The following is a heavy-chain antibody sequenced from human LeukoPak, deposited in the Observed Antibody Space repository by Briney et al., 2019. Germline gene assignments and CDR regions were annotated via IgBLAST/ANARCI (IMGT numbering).Heavy chain of an antibody. D-gene: IGHD3-16*01. J-gene: IGHJ4*02. CDR3: TRDFNYAND. CDR2: IRSTVDGGTT. CDR1: GFVSSDVW. Sequence: PGGSLRLSCAASGFVSSDVWMSWVRQAPGKGLEWAGRIRSTVDGGTTDYAVPVKGRFTISRHDSRNMLYLQMSSLKTEDTAVYYCTRDFNYANDWGQGTLVTVSS. V-gene: IGHV3-15*01.